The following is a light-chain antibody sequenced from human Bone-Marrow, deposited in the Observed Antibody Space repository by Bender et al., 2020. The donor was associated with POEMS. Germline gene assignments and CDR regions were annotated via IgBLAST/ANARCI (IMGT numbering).Light chain of an antibody. CDR2: EGS. CDR1: ASDVGNYYL. J-gene: IGLJ1*01. Sequence: QSALTQPASVSGSPGQSITISCTGTASDVGNYYLVSWYQQHPGKAPKLMIYEGSKRPAGVSDRFSGSKSGKTASLTISGLQAEDEADYYCQSYDTRLTGSVVFGSGTKVTVL. CDR3: QSYDTRLTGSVV. V-gene: IGLV2-23*01.